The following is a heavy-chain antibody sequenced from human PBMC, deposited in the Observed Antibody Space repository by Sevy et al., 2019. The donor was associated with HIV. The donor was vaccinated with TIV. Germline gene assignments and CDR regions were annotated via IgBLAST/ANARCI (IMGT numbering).Heavy chain of an antibody. V-gene: IGHV1-46*01. J-gene: IGHJ4*02. CDR3: VRADPAQHFDS. Sequence: ASVKVSCKPSGDTFTNDYMHWVRQAPGQGLEWMGIIDPSAGNESYAEKFQGRVTMAWDTSTSTLYMDLSSLRSEDTAVYYCVRADPAQHFDSWGQGTLVTVSS. CDR2: IDPSAGNE. CDR1: GDTFTNDY.